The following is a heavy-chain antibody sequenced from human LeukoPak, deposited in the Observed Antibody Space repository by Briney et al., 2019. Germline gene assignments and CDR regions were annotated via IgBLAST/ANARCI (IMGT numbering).Heavy chain of an antibody. CDR3: ARDSSGWYYFDY. CDR2: ISSSSSYI. V-gene: IGHV3-21*01. CDR1: GFTFSSYS. Sequence: PGGSLRLSCAASGFTFSSYSMNWVRQAPGKGLEWVSSISSSSSYIYYADSVKGRFTISRDNAKNSPYLEMDSLRAEDTAVYYCARDSSGWYYFDYWGQGTLVTVSS. J-gene: IGHJ4*02. D-gene: IGHD6-19*01.